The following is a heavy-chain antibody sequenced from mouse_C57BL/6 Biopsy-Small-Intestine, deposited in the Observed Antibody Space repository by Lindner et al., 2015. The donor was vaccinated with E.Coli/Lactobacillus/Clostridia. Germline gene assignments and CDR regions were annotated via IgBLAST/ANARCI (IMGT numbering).Heavy chain of an antibody. Sequence: VQLQESGPELVKPGASVKMSCKAFGYEFRNSWMNWVKQRPGKGLEWIGRIYPGDGDTYYNGKFKGKATLTADKSSTTAYMQLSSLTSEDSAVYFCVRRASKTDYFDYWGQGTTLTVSS. CDR1: GYEFRNSW. J-gene: IGHJ2*01. D-gene: IGHD2-4*01. V-gene: IGHV1-82*01. CDR3: VRRASKTDYFDY. CDR2: IYPGDGDT.